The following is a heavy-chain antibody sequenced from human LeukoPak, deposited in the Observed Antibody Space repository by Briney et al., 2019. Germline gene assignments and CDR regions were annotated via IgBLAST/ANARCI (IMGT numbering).Heavy chain of an antibody. CDR1: GFTFSSHT. V-gene: IGHV3-21*01. D-gene: IGHD3-9*01. Sequence: GGSLRLSCVASGFTFSSHTMNWVHQAPGKGLEWVSSLSSTTSYIYYADSVKGRFTISRDNAKNSLYLQMNSLRAEDTAVYYCARDGGYYEILTGYELDYWGQGTLVTVSS. CDR2: LSSTTSYI. J-gene: IGHJ4*02. CDR3: ARDGGYYEILTGYELDY.